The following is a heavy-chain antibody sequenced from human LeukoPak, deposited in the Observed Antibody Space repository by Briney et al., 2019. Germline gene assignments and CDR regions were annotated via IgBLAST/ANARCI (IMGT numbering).Heavy chain of an antibody. V-gene: IGHV4-61*01. CDR2: IYYSGST. Sequence: SETLSLTCIVSGGSISRGSYYWSWIRQPPGKGLEWIGYIYYSGSTNYNPSLKSRVTISVDTSKNQFSLKLSSVTAADTAVYYCARVKTYYYDSSGPQINYFDYWGQGTLVTVSS. CDR1: GGSISRGSYY. J-gene: IGHJ4*02. CDR3: ARVKTYYYDSSGPQINYFDY. D-gene: IGHD3-22*01.